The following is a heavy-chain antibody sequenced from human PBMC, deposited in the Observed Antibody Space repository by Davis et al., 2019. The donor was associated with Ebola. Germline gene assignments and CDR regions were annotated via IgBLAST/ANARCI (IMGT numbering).Heavy chain of an antibody. V-gene: IGHV4-59*01. CDR1: GFTFSSYW. D-gene: IGHD3-22*01. Sequence: GSLRLSCAASGFTFSSYWMSWIRQPPGKGLEWIGYIYYSGSTNYNPSLKSRVTISVDTSKNQFSLKLSSVTAADTAVYYCARERRYYYDSSGYYIMPYFDYWGQGTLVTVSS. J-gene: IGHJ4*02. CDR3: ARERRYYYDSSGYYIMPYFDY. CDR2: IYYSGST.